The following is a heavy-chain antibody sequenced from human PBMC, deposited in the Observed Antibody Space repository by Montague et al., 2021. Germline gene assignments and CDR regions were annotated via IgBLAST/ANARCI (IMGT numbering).Heavy chain of an antibody. D-gene: IGHD6-13*01. CDR3: ARVFSSWYVGWFDP. J-gene: IGHJ5*02. CDR2: IYYSGNY. Sequence: SETLSLTCTVSGASITSNIYYWGWTRQSTGKGLEWIGSIYYSGNYFYQPSLKSRITMAVDTSKNQFSLKLSSVTAADTAIYYCARVFSSWYVGWFDPWGQGTLVTVSS. CDR1: GASITSNIYY. V-gene: IGHV4-39*07.